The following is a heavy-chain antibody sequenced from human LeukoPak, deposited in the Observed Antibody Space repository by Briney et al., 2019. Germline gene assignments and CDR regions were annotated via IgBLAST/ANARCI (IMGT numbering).Heavy chain of an antibody. CDR1: GGSISSSSYY. V-gene: IGHV4-39*01. J-gene: IGHJ4*02. Sequence: PSETLSLTCTVSGGSISSSSYYWGWIRQPPGKGLEWIGSIYYSGSTYYNPSLKSRVTISVDTSKNQFSLKLSSVTAADTAVYYCARHQDIVLMVYDTNQPFDYWGQGTLVTVSS. CDR3: ARHQDIVLMVYDTNQPFDY. D-gene: IGHD2-8*01. CDR2: IYYSGST.